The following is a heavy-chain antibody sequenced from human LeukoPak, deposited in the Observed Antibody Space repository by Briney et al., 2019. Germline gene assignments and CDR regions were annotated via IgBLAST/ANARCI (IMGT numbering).Heavy chain of an antibody. Sequence: GGSLRLSCAASGFTFSSYSMNWVRQAPGEGLEWVSYISSSSSTIYYADSVKGRFTISRDNAKNSLYLQMNSLRAEDTAVYYCAREGYYYDIDYWGQGTLVTVSS. V-gene: IGHV3-48*01. D-gene: IGHD3-22*01. J-gene: IGHJ4*02. CDR3: AREGYYYDIDY. CDR2: ISSSSSTI. CDR1: GFTFSSYS.